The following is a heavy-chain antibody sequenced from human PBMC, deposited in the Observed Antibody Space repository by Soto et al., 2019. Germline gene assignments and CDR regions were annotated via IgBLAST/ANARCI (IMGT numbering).Heavy chain of an antibody. Sequence: PGGSLRLACSASGFTSSSYDMHWVRQGTGKGLEWVSAIGTTGDTYYAGSVKGRLTISRENSKNSLYLQMNSLRAGDTAIYFSARAIGPALFVYWGQGTLVTAPQ. V-gene: IGHV3-13*04. J-gene: IGHJ4*02. CDR1: GFTSSSYD. D-gene: IGHD3-3*01. CDR3: ARAIGPALFVY. CDR2: IGTTGDT.